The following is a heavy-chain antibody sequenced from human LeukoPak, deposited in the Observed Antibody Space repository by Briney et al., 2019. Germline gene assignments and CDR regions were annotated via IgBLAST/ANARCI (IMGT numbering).Heavy chain of an antibody. CDR2: IIPILGIA. Sequence: SVKVSCKASGGTFSSYAISWVRQAPGQGLEWMGRIIPILGIANYAQKFQGRVTITADKSTSTAYMELSSLRSEDTAVYYCARAGSDYDFWSGFDYWDQGTLVTVSS. CDR1: GGTFSSYA. J-gene: IGHJ4*02. CDR3: ARAGSDYDFWSGFDY. D-gene: IGHD3-3*01. V-gene: IGHV1-69*04.